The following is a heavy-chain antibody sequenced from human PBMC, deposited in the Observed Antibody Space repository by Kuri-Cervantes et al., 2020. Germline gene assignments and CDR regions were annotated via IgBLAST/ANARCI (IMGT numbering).Heavy chain of an antibody. J-gene: IGHJ4*02. Sequence: LSLTCAASGFTVSSNYMSWVRQAPGKGLEWVSVIYSGGSTYYADSVKGRFTISRDNSKNTLYLQMNSLRAEDTTVYYCAKGSGDYWGQGTLVTVSS. CDR1: GFTVSSNY. CDR2: IYSGGST. V-gene: IGHV3-53*01. D-gene: IGHD1-26*01. CDR3: AKGSGDY.